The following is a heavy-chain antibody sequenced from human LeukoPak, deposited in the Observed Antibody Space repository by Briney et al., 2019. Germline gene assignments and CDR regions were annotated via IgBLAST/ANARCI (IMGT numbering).Heavy chain of an antibody. CDR1: GFTFSSYS. D-gene: IGHD3-16*01. CDR3: ARDLGGNNDY. V-gene: IGHV3-21*01. CDR2: ISSSSSYI. J-gene: IGHJ4*02. Sequence: GGSLRLSCAASGFTFSSYSMNWVRQAPGKGLEWVSSISSSSSYIYYADSVKGRFTISGDNAKNSLYLQMNSLRAEDTAVYYCARDLGGNNDYWGQGTLVTVSS.